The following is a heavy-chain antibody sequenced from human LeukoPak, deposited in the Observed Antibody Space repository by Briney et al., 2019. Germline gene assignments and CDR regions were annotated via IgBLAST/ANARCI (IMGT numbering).Heavy chain of an antibody. D-gene: IGHD1-7*01. J-gene: IGHJ4*02. CDR1: GFTFSDYA. CDR3: ARDYWWNYDY. Sequence: GGSLRLSCAASGFTFSDYAMHWVRQAPGKGLEWVAVITKDGSDKYYPGSVRGRFTISRDNSKNTIYLQMDSLRAEDTAIYYCARDYWWNYDYWGQGTLVTVSS. CDR2: ITKDGSDK. V-gene: IGHV3-30-3*01.